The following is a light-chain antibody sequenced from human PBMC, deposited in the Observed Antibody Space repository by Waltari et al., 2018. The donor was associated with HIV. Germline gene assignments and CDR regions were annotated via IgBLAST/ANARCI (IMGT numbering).Light chain of an antibody. CDR1: SPHLRDYHA. CDR3: TSYISSSSPV. Sequence: QSALPQPASVSGSPGQWITLSCTGPSPHLRDYHAVSCYQHHPGKAPKVIIYEVSNRPSGVSSRFSGSISANTASLTISGLQAEDEADYFCTSYISSSSPVFGGGTKVTVL. V-gene: IGLV2-14*01. CDR2: EVS. J-gene: IGLJ3*02.